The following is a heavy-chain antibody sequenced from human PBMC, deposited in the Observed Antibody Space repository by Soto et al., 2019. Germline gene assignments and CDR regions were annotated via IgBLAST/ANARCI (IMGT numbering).Heavy chain of an antibody. CDR1: GFTFSRYW. V-gene: IGHV3-7*01. Sequence: EVQLVESGGGLVQPGGSLRLSCAASGFTFSRYWMSWVRQAPGKGLEWVANIKQDGSEKYYVDSVKGRFTISRDNAKNSLYLQMNSLRAEDTAVYYCARHGRSRSSSWFDYWGQGTLVTVSS. CDR3: ARHGRSRSSSWFDY. J-gene: IGHJ4*02. D-gene: IGHD6-13*01. CDR2: IKQDGSEK.